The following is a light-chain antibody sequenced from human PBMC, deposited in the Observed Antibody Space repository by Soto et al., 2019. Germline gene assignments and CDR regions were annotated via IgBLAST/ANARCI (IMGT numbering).Light chain of an antibody. CDR2: GAS. J-gene: IGKJ3*01. CDR1: QSVSSN. V-gene: IGKV3-15*01. CDR3: QQYNNWPFT. Sequence: DIVMTQSPATLSVSPGERATLSCRASQSVSSNLAWYQQKPGQAPRLLIYGASTRATGIPARFSGSGSGTEFNLTISSLQSEDFAVYYCQQYNNWPFTFGPGTKVDIK.